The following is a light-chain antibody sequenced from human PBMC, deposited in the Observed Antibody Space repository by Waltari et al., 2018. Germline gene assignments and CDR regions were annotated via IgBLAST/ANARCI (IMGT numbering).Light chain of an antibody. Sequence: QSGLTQPPSMSGAPGQRVTISCTGTRSNIGAGYAANWYQQLPGPAPKLLIYGNNKRPSGVPDRFSASKSDISASLAITGLQAEDEADYYCQSYDRNLVVFGGGTKLTVL. V-gene: IGLV1-40*01. CDR2: GNN. CDR3: QSYDRNLVV. CDR1: RSNIGAGYA. J-gene: IGLJ2*01.